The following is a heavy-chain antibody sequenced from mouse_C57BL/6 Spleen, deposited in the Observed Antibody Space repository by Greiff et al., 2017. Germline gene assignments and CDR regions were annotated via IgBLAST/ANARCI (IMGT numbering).Heavy chain of an antibody. CDR3: ARADYYGSSYGFAY. D-gene: IGHD1-1*01. CDR2: ISGGGGNT. Sequence: EVKLVESGGGLVKPGGSLKLSCAASGFTFSSYTMSWVRQTPEKRLEWVATISGGGGNTYYPDSVKGRFTISRDNAKNTLYLQMSSLRSEDTALXYCARADYYGSSYGFAYWGQGTLVTVSA. V-gene: IGHV5-9*01. J-gene: IGHJ3*01. CDR1: GFTFSSYT.